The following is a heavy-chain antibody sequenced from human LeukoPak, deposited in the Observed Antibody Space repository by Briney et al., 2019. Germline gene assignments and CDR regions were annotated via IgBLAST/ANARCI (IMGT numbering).Heavy chain of an antibody. CDR1: GGSISNYH. Sequence: SETLSLTCTVSGGSISNYHWSWIRQPPGKGLEWIGYISYIGNTNYSPSLKSRVTISIDTSENQLSLKLSSVTAADTAVYYCARAKGYTYGRDFYFYYGMDVWGQGTTVTVSS. V-gene: IGHV4-59*13. J-gene: IGHJ6*02. CDR3: ARAKGYTYGRDFYFYYGMDV. CDR2: ISYIGNT. D-gene: IGHD5-18*01.